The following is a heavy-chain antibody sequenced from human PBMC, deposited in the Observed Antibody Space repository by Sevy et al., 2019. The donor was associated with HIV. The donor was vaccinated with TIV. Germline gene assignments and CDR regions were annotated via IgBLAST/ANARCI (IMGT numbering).Heavy chain of an antibody. D-gene: IGHD3-16*01. CDR3: ARGEMTTFDPYYYYMDV. Sequence: SETLSLTCTVSGGSISSYYWSWIRQPPGKGLEWIGYIYYSGSTNYNPSLKSRVTISVDTSKNQFSLRLSSLTAADTAGYYCARGEMTTFDPYYYYMDVWGKGTTVTVSS. CDR1: GGSISSYY. V-gene: IGHV4-59*01. J-gene: IGHJ6*03. CDR2: IYYSGST.